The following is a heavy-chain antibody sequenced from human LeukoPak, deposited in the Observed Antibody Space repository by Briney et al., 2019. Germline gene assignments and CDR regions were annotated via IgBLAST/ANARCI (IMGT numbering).Heavy chain of an antibody. Sequence: SETLSLTCTVSGGSISSSSYYWGWIRQPPGKGLEWIGSIYYSGSTYYNPSLKSRVTISVDTSKNQFSLKLSSVTAADTAVYYCARGELFSLDYWGQGTLVTVSS. V-gene: IGHV4-39*07. CDR3: ARGELFSLDY. CDR1: GGSISSSSYY. CDR2: IYYSGST. J-gene: IGHJ4*02. D-gene: IGHD3-10*01.